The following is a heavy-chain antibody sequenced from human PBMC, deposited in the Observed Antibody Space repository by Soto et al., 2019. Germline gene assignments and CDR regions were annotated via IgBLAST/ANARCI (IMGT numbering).Heavy chain of an antibody. CDR3: ARPARECSSPGCAN. J-gene: IGHJ4*02. CDR2: INQDGSES. D-gene: IGHD2-2*01. Sequence: EVQLVESGGGLVQPGGSLRLSCVVSGLTFRSYWMSWVRQAPGKGLEWVANINQDGSESYYVDSVKGRFTISRDNAKNSVYLQMTSLRAEDTAVYYCARPARECSSPGCANWGQGTLVSVSS. CDR1: GLTFRSYW. V-gene: IGHV3-7*01.